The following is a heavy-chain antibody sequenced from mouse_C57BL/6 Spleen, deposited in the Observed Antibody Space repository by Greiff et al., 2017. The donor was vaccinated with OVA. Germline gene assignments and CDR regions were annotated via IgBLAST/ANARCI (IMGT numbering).Heavy chain of an antibody. J-gene: IGHJ4*01. Sequence: VQLQQSGAELVKPGASVKLSCKASGYTFTSYWMHWVKQRPGQGLEWIGMIHPNSGGTNYNEKFKSKATLTVDKSSSTAYMQLSSLTSEDSAVYYCARWGDGYYYAMDYWGQGTSVTVSS. CDR2: IHPNSGGT. CDR1: GYTFTSYW. V-gene: IGHV1-64*01. CDR3: ARWGDGYYYAMDY. D-gene: IGHD2-3*01.